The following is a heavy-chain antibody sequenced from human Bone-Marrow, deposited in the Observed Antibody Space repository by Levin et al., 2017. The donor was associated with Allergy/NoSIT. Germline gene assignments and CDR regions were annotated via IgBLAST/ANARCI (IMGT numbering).Heavy chain of an antibody. J-gene: IGHJ4*02. CDR2: ISNDGTYI. CDR1: GFTFSHYA. Sequence: PGGSLRLSCSASGFTFSHYAMHWVRQAPGKGLEWLAVISNDGTYIDYADSVKGRFTISRDNSGDTLYLRMNTLRPDDTAVFYCARDISAYYPSRFDHWGQGTLVTVSS. D-gene: IGHD2-21*01. V-gene: IGHV3-30*04. CDR3: ARDISAYYPSRFDH.